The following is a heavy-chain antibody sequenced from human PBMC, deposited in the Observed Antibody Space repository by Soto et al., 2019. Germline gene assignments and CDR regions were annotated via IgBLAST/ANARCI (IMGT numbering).Heavy chain of an antibody. CDR3: AKAGGGYSSGWSLCGFWYIDL. D-gene: IGHD6-19*01. V-gene: IGHV3-23*01. J-gene: IGHJ2*01. Sequence: EVQLLESGGGLVQPGGSLRLSCAASGFTFSSYAMSWVRQAPGKGLEWVSAISGSGGSTYYADSVKGRFTISRDNSKNTLYRQMNSLSGEDTAVYYCAKAGGGYSSGWSLCGFWYIDLWVRGTLVAVSS. CDR2: ISGSGGST. CDR1: GFTFSSYA.